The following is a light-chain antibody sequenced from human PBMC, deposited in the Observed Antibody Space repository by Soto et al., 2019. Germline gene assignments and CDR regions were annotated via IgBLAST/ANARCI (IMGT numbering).Light chain of an antibody. CDR3: IQGICFT. CDR1: QSLVHSDGNTY. J-gene: IGKJ1*01. CDR2: KAS. Sequence: IVLTQSPLSLPVTLGQPASISCRSSQSLVHSDGNTYLNWFQQRPGQSPRRLIYKASNRDSGVPDRFRGRWSGTAFTLSISRVEAYDVGVYYCIQGICFTFGQGTRVAIK. V-gene: IGKV2-30*02.